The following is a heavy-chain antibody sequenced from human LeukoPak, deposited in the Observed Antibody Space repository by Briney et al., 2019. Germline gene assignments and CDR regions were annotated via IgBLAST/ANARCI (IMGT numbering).Heavy chain of an antibody. D-gene: IGHD2-2*01. CDR2: IYYSGST. CDR1: GGSISSGGYY. Sequence: SQTLSLTCTVSGGSISSGGYYWSWIRQPPGKGLEWIGYIYYSGSTNYNPSLKSRVTISVDTSKNQFSLKLSSVTAADTAVYYCARHVSSFSSFDYWGQGTLVTVSS. V-gene: IGHV4-61*08. CDR3: ARHVSSFSSFDY. J-gene: IGHJ4*02.